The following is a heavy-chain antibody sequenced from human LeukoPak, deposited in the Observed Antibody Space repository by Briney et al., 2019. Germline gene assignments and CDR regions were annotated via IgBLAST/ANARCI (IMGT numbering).Heavy chain of an antibody. J-gene: IGHJ4*02. V-gene: IGHV1-2*02. D-gene: IGHD6-13*01. CDR3: ASRGIADPNFDY. CDR2: NNPNSGGT. Sequence: ASVKVSCKASGYTFTGYYMHWVRQAPGQGREWMGWNNPNSGGTNYAQKFQGRVTMTRDTSISTAYMELSRLRSDDTAVYYCASRGIADPNFDYWGQGTLVTVSS. CDR1: GYTFTGYY.